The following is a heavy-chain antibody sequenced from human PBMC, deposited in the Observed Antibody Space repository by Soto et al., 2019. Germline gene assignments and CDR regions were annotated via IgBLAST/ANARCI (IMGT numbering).Heavy chain of an antibody. J-gene: IGHJ4*02. D-gene: IGHD6-13*01. CDR2: IINSGDST. Sequence: EVQLLESGGGLVQPGGSLRLSCAASGFTFSTYAMSWVRQAPGKGLEWVSKIINSGDSTYYADSVKGQFTISRDNSKNTVYLQMNRLRAEDTAVYYCATGQQLGYWGQGTLVTVSS. CDR3: ATGQQLGY. V-gene: IGHV3-23*01. CDR1: GFTFSTYA.